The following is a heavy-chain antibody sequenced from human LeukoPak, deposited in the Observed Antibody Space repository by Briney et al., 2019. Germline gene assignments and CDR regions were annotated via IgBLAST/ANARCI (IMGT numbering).Heavy chain of an antibody. J-gene: IGHJ3*02. CDR3: ARVLDYYDSSGPIGAFDI. D-gene: IGHD3-22*01. CDR2: INPNSGGT. V-gene: IGHV1-2*02. Sequence: ASVKVSCKASGYTFTGYYMHWVRQAPGQGLEWMGWINPNSGGTNYAQKFQGRVTMTRDTSISTAYMELSRLRSDDTAVYYCARVLDYYDSSGPIGAFDIWGQGTMVTVSS. CDR1: GYTFTGYY.